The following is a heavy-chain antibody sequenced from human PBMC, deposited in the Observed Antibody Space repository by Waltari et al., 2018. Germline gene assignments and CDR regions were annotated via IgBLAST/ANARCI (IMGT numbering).Heavy chain of an antibody. J-gene: IGHJ4*02. V-gene: IGHV1-69*09. CDR2: IIPMDSGT. D-gene: IGHD4-17*01. CDR1: RGTFSIYG. Sequence: QVQLVQSGAEVKEPGSSVKVSCKASRGTFSIYGITWLRQAPGQGLEWMGRIIPMDSGTNYAKKFQGRVTISADKSTYTAYMDLSSLTSEDTAVYFCARDLGTTVTEPYFDSWGQGTLVTVSS. CDR3: ARDLGTTVTEPYFDS.